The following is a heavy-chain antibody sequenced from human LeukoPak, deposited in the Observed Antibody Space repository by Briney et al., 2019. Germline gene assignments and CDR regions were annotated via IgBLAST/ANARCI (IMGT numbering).Heavy chain of an antibody. CDR1: GFTFSGSA. CDR2: IRSKANSYAT. V-gene: IGHV3-73*01. CDR3: TWVGAKDYYYYYYMDV. J-gene: IGHJ6*03. Sequence: GGSLRLSCAASGFTFSGSAMHWVRRASGKGLEWVGRIRSKANSYATAYAASVKGRFTISRDDSKNTAYLQMNSLKTEDTAVYYCTWVGAKDYYYYYYMDVWGKGTTVTVSS. D-gene: IGHD1-26*01.